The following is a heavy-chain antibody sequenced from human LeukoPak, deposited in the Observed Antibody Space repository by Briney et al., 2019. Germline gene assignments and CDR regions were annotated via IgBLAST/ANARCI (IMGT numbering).Heavy chain of an antibody. CDR1: GYTFTGYY. V-gene: IGHV1-18*04. D-gene: IGHD2-2*01. Sequence: GASVKVSCTASGYTFTGYYMHWVRQAPGPGHEWMGWISAYNGNTNYAQKLQGRVTMTTDTSTSTAYMELRSLRSDDTAVYYCARGACSSTSCYNWFDPWGQGTLVTVSS. CDR3: ARGACSSTSCYNWFDP. CDR2: ISAYNGNT. J-gene: IGHJ5*02.